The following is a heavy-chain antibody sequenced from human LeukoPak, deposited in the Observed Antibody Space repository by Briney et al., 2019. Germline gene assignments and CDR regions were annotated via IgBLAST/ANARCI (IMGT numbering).Heavy chain of an antibody. CDR3: ARVRYPSNWLDP. D-gene: IGHD2-2*02. CDR2: IYSGGST. V-gene: IGHV3-53*01. Sequence: GGSLRLSCAASGFTVSSNYLTWVRQAPGKGLEWVSVIYSGGSTHYADSVKGRFTISRDNSKNTLYLHMNSLRAEDTAVYYCARVRYPSNWLDPWGQGTLVTVSS. J-gene: IGHJ5*02. CDR1: GFTVSSNY.